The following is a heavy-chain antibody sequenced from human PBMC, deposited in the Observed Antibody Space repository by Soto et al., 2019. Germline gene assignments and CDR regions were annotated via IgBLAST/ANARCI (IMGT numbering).Heavy chain of an antibody. CDR3: VKGTWAVPSASDAFGI. D-gene: IGHD2-2*01. V-gene: IGHV3-23*01. Sequence: GGSLRLSCVASGFTFGSRAMSWVRQAPGEGLEWVSTITDTGGDTKYADSVRGRFTISRDNSKNTLYLQMSSLRAEDSAVYYCVKGTWAVPSASDAFGIWGQGTVVTVSS. CDR2: ITDTGGDT. CDR1: GFTFGSRA. J-gene: IGHJ3*02.